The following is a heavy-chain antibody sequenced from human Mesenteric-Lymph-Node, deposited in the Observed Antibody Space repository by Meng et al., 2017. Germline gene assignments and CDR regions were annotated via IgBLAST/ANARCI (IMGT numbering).Heavy chain of an antibody. CDR3: ARGRGYGDYGSLY. J-gene: IGHJ4*02. Sequence: LQLQEPGSGLVKPSQTLSLTCAVSGGSISSGGYSWSWIRQPPGKGLEWVGEINHSGSTNYNPSLKSRVTISVDTSKNQFSLKLSSVTAADTAVYYCARGRGYGDYGSLYWGQGTLVTVSS. CDR2: INHSGST. CDR1: GGSISSGGYS. V-gene: IGHV4-30-2*01. D-gene: IGHD4-17*01.